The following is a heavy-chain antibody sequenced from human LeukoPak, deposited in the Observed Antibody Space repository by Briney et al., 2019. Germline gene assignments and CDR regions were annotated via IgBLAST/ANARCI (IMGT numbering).Heavy chain of an antibody. J-gene: IGHJ3*02. D-gene: IGHD2/OR15-2a*01. CDR1: GFTVSSNY. CDR2: IYSGGST. Sequence: GGSLRLSCAASGFTVSSNYMSWVCQAPGKGLEWVSVIYSGGSTYYADSVKGRFTISRDNSKNTLYLQMNSLRAEDTAVYYCAEDAQVLRDDAFDIWGQGTMVTVSS. CDR3: AEDAQVLRDDAFDI. V-gene: IGHV3-53*01.